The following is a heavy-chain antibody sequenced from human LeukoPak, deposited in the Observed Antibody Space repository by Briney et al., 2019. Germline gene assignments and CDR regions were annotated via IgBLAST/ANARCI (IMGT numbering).Heavy chain of an antibody. CDR1: GGSISSSSYY. Sequence: NPSETLSLTCTVSGGSISSSSYYWGWIRQPPGKGLEWIGSIYYSGSTYYNPSLKSRVTISVDTSKNQFSLKLSSVTAADTAVYYCARHPSESGVAGSFDYWGQGTLVTVSS. CDR2: IYYSGST. J-gene: IGHJ4*02. D-gene: IGHD6-19*01. CDR3: ARHPSESGVAGSFDY. V-gene: IGHV4-39*01.